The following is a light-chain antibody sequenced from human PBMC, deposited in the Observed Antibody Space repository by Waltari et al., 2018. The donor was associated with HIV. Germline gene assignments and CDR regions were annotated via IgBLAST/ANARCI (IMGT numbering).Light chain of an antibody. CDR3: QQYYSTPQT. V-gene: IGKV4-1*01. Sequence: DIVMTQSPASLAVSLGEGATINCQASQSVLYSSNNKNYLAWYQQKPGQPPKLLIYWASARESGVPDRFSGSGSGTDFTLTISSLQAEDVAVYYCQQYYSTPQTFGQGTKVEIK. CDR1: QSVLYSSNNKNY. CDR2: WAS. J-gene: IGKJ1*01.